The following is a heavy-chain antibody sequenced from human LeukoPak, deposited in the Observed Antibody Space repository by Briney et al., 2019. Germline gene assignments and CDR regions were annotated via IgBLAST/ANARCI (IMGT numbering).Heavy chain of an antibody. CDR1: GGSINTYY. V-gene: IGHV4-59*01. D-gene: IGHD3-3*01. CDR3: ARLLGGDPYYMDV. CDR2: VYYNGNT. Sequence: PSETLSLTCTVSGGSINTYYWSWIRQPPGKGLEWIGIVYYNGNTYYNPSLKSRVTISPDTSKNQFSLKLSSVTAADTAVYYCARLLGGDPYYMDVWGKGTTVTVSS. J-gene: IGHJ6*03.